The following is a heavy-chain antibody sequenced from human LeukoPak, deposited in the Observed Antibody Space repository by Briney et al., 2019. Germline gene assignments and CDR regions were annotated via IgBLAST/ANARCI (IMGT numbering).Heavy chain of an antibody. CDR3: ASDSITIFGVVIEGYYYMDV. V-gene: IGHV3-23*01. CDR2: ISGSGGST. J-gene: IGHJ6*03. Sequence: GGSLRLSCAASGFTFSSYAMSWVRQAPGKGLEWVSAISGSGGSTYYADSVKGRFTISRDNSRSTLYLQMNSLRAEDTAVYYCASDSITIFGVVIEGYYYMDVWGKGTTVTVSS. CDR1: GFTFSSYA. D-gene: IGHD3-3*01.